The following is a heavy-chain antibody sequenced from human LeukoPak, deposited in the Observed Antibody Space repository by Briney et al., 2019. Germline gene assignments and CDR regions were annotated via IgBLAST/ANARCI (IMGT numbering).Heavy chain of an antibody. Sequence: PGGSLRLSCSASGFDLSPYTMKWVRQAPGKGLEWVASISSTSTYMYYGDSLKGRLTISRDNAKNTLYLQLDSLRAEDTATYYCARRVTTFLSWGQGTLVIVSS. J-gene: IGHJ4*02. CDR2: ISSTSTYM. V-gene: IGHV3-21*01. D-gene: IGHD4-17*01. CDR3: ARRVTTFLS. CDR1: GFDLSPYT.